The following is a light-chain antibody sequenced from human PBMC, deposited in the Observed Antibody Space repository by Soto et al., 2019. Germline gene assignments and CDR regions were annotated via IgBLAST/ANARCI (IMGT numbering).Light chain of an antibody. CDR1: QSISTW. V-gene: IGKV1-5*03. J-gene: IGKJ4*01. CDR2: KAS. Sequence: DIQMTHSPSTLPASVGSRVNITCRANQSISTWLAWYQQKPGKAPNLLIYKASRLETGVPSSFSGSGSATEFTLPISFLQTADFATYYCQQYNSYSLLTFGGGTQVDIK. CDR3: QQYNSYSLLT.